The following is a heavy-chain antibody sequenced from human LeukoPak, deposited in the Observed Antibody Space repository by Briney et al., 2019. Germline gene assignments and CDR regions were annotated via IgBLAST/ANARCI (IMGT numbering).Heavy chain of an antibody. CDR2: IYYSGST. V-gene: IGHV4-59*01. CDR1: GGSISSYY. Sequence: SETLSLTCTVSGGSISSYYWSWIRQPPGKGLEWIGYIYYSGSTNYNPSLKSRVTISVDTSKSQFSLKLSSVTAADTAGYYCASGGYISSSSPFDYWGQGTLVTVSS. CDR3: ASGGYISSSSPFDY. D-gene: IGHD6-6*01. J-gene: IGHJ4*02.